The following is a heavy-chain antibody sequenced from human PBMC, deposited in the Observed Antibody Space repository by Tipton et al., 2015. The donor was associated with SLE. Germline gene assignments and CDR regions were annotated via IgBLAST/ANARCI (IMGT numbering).Heavy chain of an antibody. CDR1: GGSFSGYY. CDR2: INHSGST. CDR3: AAHSSSGNYFDY. V-gene: IGHV4-34*01. Sequence: TLSLTCAVYGGSFSGYYWSWIRQPPGKGLEWIGEINHSGSTNYNPSLKSRVTISVDTSKNQFSLKLSSVTAADTAVYYCAAHSSSGNYFDYWGQGTLVTVSS. D-gene: IGHD6-6*01. J-gene: IGHJ4*02.